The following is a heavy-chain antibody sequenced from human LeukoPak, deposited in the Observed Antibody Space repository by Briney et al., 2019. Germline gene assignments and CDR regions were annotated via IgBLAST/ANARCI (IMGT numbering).Heavy chain of an antibody. Sequence: PGGPLKLSFTASGFTFSSNWMNWVRQAPGKGLVWVSRINSDGSSTTYADSVKGRFTISRDNAKNTLYLQMNSLRAEDTAVYYCARESRYSPGSFDYWGQGTLVTVSS. CDR2: INSDGSST. D-gene: IGHD5-18*01. CDR1: GFTFSSNW. CDR3: ARESRYSPGSFDY. V-gene: IGHV3-74*01. J-gene: IGHJ4*02.